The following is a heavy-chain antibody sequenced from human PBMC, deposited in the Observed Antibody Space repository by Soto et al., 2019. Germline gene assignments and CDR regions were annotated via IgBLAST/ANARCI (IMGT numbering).Heavy chain of an antibody. D-gene: IGHD3-22*01. V-gene: IGHV3-49*03. CDR2: IRSKAYGGTT. Sequence: GGSLRLSCTASGFTFGDYAMSWFRQAPGKGLEWVGFIRSKAYGGTTEYAASVKGRFTISRDDSKSIAYLQMNSLKTEDTAVYYCTREGYYYDSSGYYYNDAFDIWGQGTMVTVSS. CDR3: TREGYYYDSSGYYYNDAFDI. J-gene: IGHJ3*02. CDR1: GFTFGDYA.